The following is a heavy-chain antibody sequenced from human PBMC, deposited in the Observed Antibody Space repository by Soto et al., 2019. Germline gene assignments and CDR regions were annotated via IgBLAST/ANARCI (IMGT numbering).Heavy chain of an antibody. CDR3: ARVAGDFWSGYWPGMDV. CDR2: ISSSSSYI. Sequence: GGSLRLSCAASGFTFSSYVMNWVRQAPGKGLEWVSSISSSSSYIYYADSVKGRFTISRDNAKNSLYLQMNSLRAEDTAVYYCARVAGDFWSGYWPGMDVWGQGTTVTVSS. CDR1: GFTFSSYV. J-gene: IGHJ6*02. V-gene: IGHV3-21*01. D-gene: IGHD3-3*01.